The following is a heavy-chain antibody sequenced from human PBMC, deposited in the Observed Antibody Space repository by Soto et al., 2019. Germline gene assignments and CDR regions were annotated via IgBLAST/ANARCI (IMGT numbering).Heavy chain of an antibody. CDR3: AKVKYSSWPFDY. V-gene: IGHV3-23*01. CDR2: ISGSGGST. Sequence: SLRLSCAASGFTFSSYAISWVRQAPGKGLEWVSAISGSGGSTYYADSVKGRFTISRDNSKNTLYLQMNSLRAEDTAVYYCAKVKYSSWPFDYWGQGTLVTVSS. J-gene: IGHJ4*02. CDR1: GFTFSSYA. D-gene: IGHD6-13*01.